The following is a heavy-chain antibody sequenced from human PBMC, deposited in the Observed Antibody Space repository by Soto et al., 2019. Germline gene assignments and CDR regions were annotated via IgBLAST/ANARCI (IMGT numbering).Heavy chain of an antibody. Sequence: SLKISCAASGFTFDDYAMHWVRQAPGKGLEWVSGISWNSGSIGYADSVKGRFTISRDNAKNSLYLQMNSLRAEDTALYYCAKDLEQWLVGAFDIWGQGTMVTVSS. V-gene: IGHV3-9*01. CDR2: ISWNSGSI. D-gene: IGHD6-19*01. J-gene: IGHJ3*02. CDR3: AKDLEQWLVGAFDI. CDR1: GFTFDDYA.